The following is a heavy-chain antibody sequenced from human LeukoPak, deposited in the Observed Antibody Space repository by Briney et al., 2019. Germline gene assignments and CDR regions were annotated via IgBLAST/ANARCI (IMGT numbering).Heavy chain of an antibody. V-gene: IGHV1-69*05. Sequence: SVKVSCKASGGTFSSYAISWVRQAPGQGLEWMGGIIPIFGTANYAQKFQGRVTITTDESTSTAYMELSSLRSEDTAVYYCARGPNYYDSSGYLNYWGQGTLVPVSS. J-gene: IGHJ4*02. CDR1: GGTFSSYA. CDR2: IIPIFGTA. D-gene: IGHD3-22*01. CDR3: ARGPNYYDSSGYLNY.